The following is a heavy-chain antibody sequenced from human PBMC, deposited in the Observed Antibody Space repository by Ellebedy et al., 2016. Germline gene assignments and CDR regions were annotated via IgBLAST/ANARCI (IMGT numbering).Heavy chain of an antibody. Sequence: SETLSLTXAVYGGSFSGYYWSWIRQPPGKGLEWIGEINHSGSTNYNPSLKSRVTISVDTSKNQFSLKLSSVTAADTAVYYCARGTMDAFDIWGQGTMVTVSS. V-gene: IGHV4-34*01. CDR3: ARGTMDAFDI. D-gene: IGHD3-3*01. CDR2: INHSGST. J-gene: IGHJ3*02. CDR1: GGSFSGYY.